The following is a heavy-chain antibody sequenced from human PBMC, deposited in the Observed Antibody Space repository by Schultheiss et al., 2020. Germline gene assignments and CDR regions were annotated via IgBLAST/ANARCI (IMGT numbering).Heavy chain of an antibody. CDR1: GFTFSNYS. Sequence: GGSLRLSCAASGFTFSNYSMHWVRQAPGKGLEWVAVIWYDGSNKYYADSVKGRFTISRDNSKNTLYLQMNSLRAEDTAVYYCAKGELGYGSGSYPVDFDYWGEGTLVSV. CDR3: AKGELGYGSGSYPVDFDY. V-gene: IGHV3-33*06. D-gene: IGHD3-10*01. J-gene: IGHJ4*02. CDR2: IWYDGSNK.